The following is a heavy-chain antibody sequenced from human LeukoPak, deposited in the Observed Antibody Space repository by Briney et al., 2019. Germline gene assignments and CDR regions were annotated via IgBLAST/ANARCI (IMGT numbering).Heavy chain of an antibody. CDR2: ISGSGGST. V-gene: IGHV3-23*01. D-gene: IGHD3-10*01. CDR1: GFIFSSYA. CDR3: VKGFVHPTYYFDY. J-gene: IGHJ4*02. Sequence: GGSLRLSCAASGFIFSSYAMSWVRQAPGKGLEWVSTISGSGGSTYYADSVRGRFTISRDNSENTLYLQVSSLRAEDTAVYFCVKGFVHPTYYFDYWGQGTLVTVSS.